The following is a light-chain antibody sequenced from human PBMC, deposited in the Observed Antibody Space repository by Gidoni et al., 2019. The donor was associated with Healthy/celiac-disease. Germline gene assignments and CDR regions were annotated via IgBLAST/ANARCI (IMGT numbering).Light chain of an antibody. J-gene: IGKJ1*01. CDR3: QQYYSTPLT. Sequence: IVMTQSPDSLAVFLGERATINCKSSQSVLYSSNNKNYLAWYQQKPGQPPKLLIYWASTRESGVPDRFSGSGSGTDFTLTISSLQAEDVAVYYCQQYYSTPLTFGQGTKVEIK. CDR2: WAS. CDR1: QSVLYSSNNKNY. V-gene: IGKV4-1*01.